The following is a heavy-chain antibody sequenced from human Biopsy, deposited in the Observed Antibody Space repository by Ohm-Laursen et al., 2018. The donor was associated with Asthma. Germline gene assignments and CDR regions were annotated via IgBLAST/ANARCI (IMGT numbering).Heavy chain of an antibody. D-gene: IGHD1-26*01. CDR1: ADSISSNNFY. J-gene: IGHJ4*02. CDR2: ISYTGST. Sequence: SETLSLTCPVSADSISSNNFYWGWIRQPPGKGLEWIATISYTGSTYYNPSLKSRVTISAETSKNQFSLRLSSVTAADTAVYYCARHSGNYYAQLNYWGQGTLVTVSS. V-gene: IGHV4-39*01. CDR3: ARHSGNYYAQLNY.